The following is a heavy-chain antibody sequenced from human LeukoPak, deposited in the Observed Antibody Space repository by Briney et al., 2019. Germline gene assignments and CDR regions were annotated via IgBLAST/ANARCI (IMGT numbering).Heavy chain of an antibody. CDR1: VGSISSYY. J-gene: IGHJ4*02. D-gene: IGHD2-2*01. CDR2: IYYSGST. V-gene: IGHV4-59*08. Sequence: SETLSLTCTVSVGSISSYYWSWIRQPPGKGLVGIGYIYYSGSTNYNPSLKSRVTISVDASKNQFSLKLSSVTAADTAVYYCARHFSPHPAGNGRFFDYWGQGTLVTVSS. CDR3: ARHFSPHPAGNGRFFDY.